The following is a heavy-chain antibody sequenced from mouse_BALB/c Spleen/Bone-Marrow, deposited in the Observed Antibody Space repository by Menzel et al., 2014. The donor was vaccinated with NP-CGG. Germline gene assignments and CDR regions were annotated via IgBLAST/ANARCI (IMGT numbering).Heavy chain of an antibody. CDR1: GFSLTGYG. Sequence: VHLVESGPGLVAPSQSLSITCTVSGFSLTGYGVHWVRQPPGKGLEWLGVIWAGGSTDYNSALMSRLSINKDNSKSLVFLKMNSLQTDDTAMYYCARERDLTLDYWGQGTTLTVSS. V-gene: IGHV2-9*02. D-gene: IGHD4-1*01. CDR2: IWAGGST. CDR3: ARERDLTLDY. J-gene: IGHJ2*01.